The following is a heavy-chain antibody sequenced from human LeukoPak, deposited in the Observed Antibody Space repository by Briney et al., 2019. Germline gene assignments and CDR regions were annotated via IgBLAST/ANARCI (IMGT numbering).Heavy chain of an antibody. CDR3: AKAPLSSSWFTFDY. CDR1: GFTFSSYA. D-gene: IGHD6-13*01. Sequence: SGGSLRLSCAASGFTFSSYAMSWVRQAPGKGLEWVSAISGSGGSTYYADSVKGRFTISRDNSKNTLYLQMNSLRAEDTAVYYCAKAPLSSSWFTFDYWGQGTLVTVSS. J-gene: IGHJ4*02. V-gene: IGHV3-23*01. CDR2: ISGSGGST.